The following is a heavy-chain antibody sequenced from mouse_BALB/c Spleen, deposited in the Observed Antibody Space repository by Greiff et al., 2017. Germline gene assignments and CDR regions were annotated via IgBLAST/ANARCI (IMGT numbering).Heavy chain of an antibody. CDR2: ISSGGSYT. J-gene: IGHJ3*01. CDR3: ARGEIPAWFAY. CDR1: GFTFSSYA. Sequence: EVKLVESGGGLVKPGGSLKLSCAASGFTFSSYAMSWVRQSPEKRLEWVAEISSGGSYTYYPDTVTGRFTISRDNAKNTLYLEMSSLRSEDTAMYYCARGEIPAWFAYWGQGTLVTVSA. V-gene: IGHV5-9-4*01.